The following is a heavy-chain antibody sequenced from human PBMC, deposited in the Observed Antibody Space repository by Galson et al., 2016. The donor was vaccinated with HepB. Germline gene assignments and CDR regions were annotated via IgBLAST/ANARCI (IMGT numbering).Heavy chain of an antibody. CDR3: ARAVSWDYGDYAGY. CDR1: GFTFSSYS. V-gene: IGHV3-21*01. J-gene: IGHJ4*02. Sequence: SLRLSCAASGFTFSSYSMNWVRQAPGKGLEWVSSISSSSSYIYYADSVKGRFTISRDNAKNSLYLQMNSLIAEDTAVYYCARAVSWDYGDYAGYWGQGTLVTVSS. CDR2: ISSSSSYI. D-gene: IGHD4-17*01.